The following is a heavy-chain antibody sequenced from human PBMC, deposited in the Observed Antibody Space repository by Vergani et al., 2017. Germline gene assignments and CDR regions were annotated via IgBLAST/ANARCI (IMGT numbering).Heavy chain of an antibody. J-gene: IGHJ4*02. V-gene: IGHV3-66*01. Sequence: EVQLVESGGGLVQPGGSLRLSCAASGFTVSSNYMSWVRQAPGKGLEWVSVIYSGGSTYYADSVKGRFTISRDNSKNTLYLQMNSLRAEDTAVYYGAKDYDFWSGYNDYWGQGTLVTVSS. CDR2: IYSGGST. D-gene: IGHD3-3*01. CDR1: GFTVSSNY. CDR3: AKDYDFWSGYNDY.